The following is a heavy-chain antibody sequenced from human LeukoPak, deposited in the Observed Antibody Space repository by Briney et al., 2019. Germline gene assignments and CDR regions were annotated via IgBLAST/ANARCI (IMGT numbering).Heavy chain of an antibody. CDR1: GFTFSSYG. J-gene: IGHJ6*02. CDR2: ISYDGSNK. Sequence: PGRSLRLSCAASGFTFSSYGMHWVRQAPGKGLEWVAVISYDGSNKYYADSVKGRFTISRDNSKNTLYLQMNSLRAEDTAVYYCAKGYSYEHYYGMDVWGQGTRSPSP. V-gene: IGHV3-30*18. D-gene: IGHD5-18*01. CDR3: AKGYSYEHYYGMDV.